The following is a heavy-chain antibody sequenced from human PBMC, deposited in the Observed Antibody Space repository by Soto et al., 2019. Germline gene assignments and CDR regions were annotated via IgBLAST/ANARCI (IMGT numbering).Heavy chain of an antibody. D-gene: IGHD1-20*01. CDR1: GFTSGSYW. V-gene: IGHV3-7*01. J-gene: IGHJ4*02. CDR3: ARDGHNWNDLDY. CDR2: IKNDGSEK. Sequence: PGGSLRLSCTASGFTSGSYWMNWVRQAPGKGLEWVAIIKNDGSEKYYVDSVKGRFTISRDNAKNSLYLQMNSLRAEDTALYYCARDGHNWNDLDYWGQGTLVTVSS.